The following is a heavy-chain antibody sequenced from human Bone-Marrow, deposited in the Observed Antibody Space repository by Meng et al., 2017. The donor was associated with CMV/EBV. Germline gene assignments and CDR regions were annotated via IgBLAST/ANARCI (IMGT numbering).Heavy chain of an antibody. Sequence: GESLKISCAASGFTFSYFGMHWVRQAPGKGLEWVAFIRYDGSKKYYADSVKGRFAISRDNPKNTLYLQMNSLRTEDTAVYYCAIVRYSNRGTSPFAEYFQHWGQGTVVTVSS. D-gene: IGHD2-2*01. CDR3: AIVRYSNRGTSPFAEYFQH. CDR1: GFTFSYFG. J-gene: IGHJ1*01. CDR2: IRYDGSKK. V-gene: IGHV3-30*02.